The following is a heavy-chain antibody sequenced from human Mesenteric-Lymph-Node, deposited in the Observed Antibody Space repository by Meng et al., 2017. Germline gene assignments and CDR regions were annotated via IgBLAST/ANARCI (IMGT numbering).Heavy chain of an antibody. CDR2: ISAYNGNT. Sequence: VTEAGACLKVFCHASCDSFTSYCISWVRPAPAQGLEWRGWISAYNGNTNNAQQLQGRVTMTTDTSTSTAYMELRSLRSVDTAVYYCARASYYDSSGYYVDPWGQGTLVTVSS. J-gene: IGHJ5*02. CDR1: CDSFTSYC. D-gene: IGHD3-22*01. V-gene: IGHV1-18*01. CDR3: ARASYYDSSGYYVDP.